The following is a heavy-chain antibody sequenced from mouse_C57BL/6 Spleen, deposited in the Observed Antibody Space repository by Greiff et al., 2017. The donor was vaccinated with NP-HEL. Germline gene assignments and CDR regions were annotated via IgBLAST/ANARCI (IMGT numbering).Heavy chain of an antibody. V-gene: IGHV1-64*01. Sequence: QVQLQQPGAELVQPGASVKLSCKASGYTFTSYWMHWVKQRPGQGLEWIGMIHPNSGSTNYNEKFKSKATLTVDKSSSTAYMQLSSLTSEDSAVYYCARFYGSSAYYAMDYWGQGTSVTVSS. CDR3: ARFYGSSAYYAMDY. J-gene: IGHJ4*01. CDR1: GYTFTSYW. D-gene: IGHD1-1*01. CDR2: IHPNSGST.